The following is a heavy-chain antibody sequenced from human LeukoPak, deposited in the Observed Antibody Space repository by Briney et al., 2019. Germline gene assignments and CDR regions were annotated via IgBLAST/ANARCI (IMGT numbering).Heavy chain of an antibody. J-gene: IGHJ3*02. CDR2: IYYNGTT. Sequence: SETLSLTCTVSGASIIGYYWSWVRQPPGKGLEWIGHIYYNGTTKYNPSLSSRVTISVDTTRNRLSLKLTSMTAADTAIYFCARDFYHEAPYAFDIWGQGTMVTVSS. CDR1: GASIIGYY. V-gene: IGHV4-59*01. D-gene: IGHD2/OR15-2a*01. CDR3: ARDFYHEAPYAFDI.